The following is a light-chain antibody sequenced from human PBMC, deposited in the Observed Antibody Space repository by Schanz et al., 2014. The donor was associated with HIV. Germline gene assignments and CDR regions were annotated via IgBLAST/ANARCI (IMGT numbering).Light chain of an antibody. Sequence: QSALTQPPSASGSPGQSVTISCTGTSSDVGGYNYVSWYQQHPGKAPKLMIYEVSERPSGVPDRFSGSKSGNTASLTVSGLQADDEADYYCSSFRDTNTVVFGGGTKLTVL. J-gene: IGLJ2*01. V-gene: IGLV2-8*01. CDR1: SSDVGGYNY. CDR2: EVS. CDR3: SSFRDTNTVV.